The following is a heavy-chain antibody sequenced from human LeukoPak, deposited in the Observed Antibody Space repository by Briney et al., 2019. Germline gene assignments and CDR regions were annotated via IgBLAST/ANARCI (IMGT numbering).Heavy chain of an antibody. CDR1: GFTFSSYS. CDR2: ISSSSSYI. D-gene: IGHD5-24*01. V-gene: IGHV3-21*04. J-gene: IGHJ4*02. Sequence: PGGSLRLSCAASGFTFSSYSMNWVRQAPGKGLEWVSSISSSSSYIYYADSVKGRFTISRDNSKNTLYLQMNSLRAEDTAVYYCAKGNRYLATHIDYWGQGTLVTVSS. CDR3: AKGNRYLATHIDY.